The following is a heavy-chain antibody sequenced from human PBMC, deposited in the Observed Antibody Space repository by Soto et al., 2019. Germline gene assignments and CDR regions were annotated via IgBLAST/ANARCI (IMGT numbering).Heavy chain of an antibody. CDR3: ARERGYSGYAYYYYYYYMDV. J-gene: IGHJ6*03. Sequence: PSETLSLTCTVSGGSISSSSYYWGWIRQPPGKGLEWIGSIYYSGSTYYNPSLKSRVTISVDTSKNQFSLKLSSVTAADTAVYYCARERGYSGYAYYYYYYYMDVWGKGTTVTVSS. D-gene: IGHD5-12*01. V-gene: IGHV4-39*07. CDR2: IYYSGST. CDR1: GGSISSSSYY.